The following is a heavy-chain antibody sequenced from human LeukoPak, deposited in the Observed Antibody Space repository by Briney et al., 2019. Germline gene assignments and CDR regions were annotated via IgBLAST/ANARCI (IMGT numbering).Heavy chain of an antibody. J-gene: IGHJ4*02. CDR1: GGSISGSSYY. D-gene: IGHD1-1*01. CDR3: ARARPGNDGGNFDY. CDR2: IYYSGST. V-gene: IGHV4-39*07. Sequence: SETLSLTCTVSGGSISGSSYYWGWIRQPPGKGLEWIGSIYYSGSTYYNPSLKSRVTISVDTSKNQFSLKLSSVTAADTAVYYCARARPGNDGGNFDYWGQGTLVTVSS.